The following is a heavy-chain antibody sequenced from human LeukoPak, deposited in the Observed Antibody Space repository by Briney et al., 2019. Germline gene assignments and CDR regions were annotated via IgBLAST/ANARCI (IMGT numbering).Heavy chain of an antibody. CDR3: ATGRDPYKTGH. CDR1: GGSFSGYY. J-gene: IGHJ4*02. CDR2: ICDNGNT. V-gene: IGHV4-59*03. D-gene: IGHD5-24*01. Sequence: SETLSLTCAVYGGSFSGYYWSWIRQPPGKGLEWIGVICDNGNTDYNPSLKSRVTISVDTSKSQFSLKLSSLAAADTAVYYCATGRDPYKTGHWGQGTLVTVSS.